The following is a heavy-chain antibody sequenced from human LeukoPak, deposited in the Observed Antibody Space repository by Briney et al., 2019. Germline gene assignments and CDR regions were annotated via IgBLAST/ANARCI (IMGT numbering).Heavy chain of an antibody. CDR3: ARDRGGHFDY. D-gene: IGHD3-16*01. CDR1: GGTFSGYY. J-gene: IGHJ4*02. V-gene: IGHV4-34*01. CDR2: MNHSGCA. Sequence: PSETLSHTCAVNGGTFSGYYWTWIRQPPGKGLDGIGEMNHSGCANYNPSLKSRVTISVDTSKNQCSLRLSSVTAADPAVDYIARDRGGHFDYWGQGTLVTVSS.